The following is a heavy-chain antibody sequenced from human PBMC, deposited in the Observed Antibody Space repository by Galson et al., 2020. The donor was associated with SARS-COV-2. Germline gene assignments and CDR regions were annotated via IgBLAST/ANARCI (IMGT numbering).Heavy chain of an antibody. CDR1: GFTFSRYE. V-gene: IGHV3-48*03. Sequence: GESLKISCAASGFTFSRYEMNWVRQAPGKGLEWVSYISSSAFTIYYADSVRGRFTISRDNAKNSLYLQMNSLRAEDTAVYYCARDYTVVTPWGYFDYWGQGTLVTVSS. CDR2: ISSSAFTI. D-gene: IGHD2-21*02. J-gene: IGHJ4*02. CDR3: ARDYTVVTPWGYFDY.